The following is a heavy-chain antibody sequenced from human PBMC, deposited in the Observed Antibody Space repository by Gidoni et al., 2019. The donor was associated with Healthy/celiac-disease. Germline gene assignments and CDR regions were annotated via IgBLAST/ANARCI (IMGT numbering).Heavy chain of an antibody. CDR3: ARDCSGGSCYYYYGMDV. V-gene: IGHV4-34*01. Sequence: QVQLQQWCAGLFMPSETLSLTCAVYGGSFSGSYWSWIRQPPGTGLEVIGEINHSGSTNYHPSLKRRVTIAVDTSKNQFSLKLSSVTAADTAGYYCARDCSGGSCYYYYGMDVWGQGTTVTVSS. D-gene: IGHD2-15*01. J-gene: IGHJ6*02. CDR1: GGSFSGSY. CDR2: INHSGST.